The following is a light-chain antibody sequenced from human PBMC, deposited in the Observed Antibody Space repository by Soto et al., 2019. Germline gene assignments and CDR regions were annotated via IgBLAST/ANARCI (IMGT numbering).Light chain of an antibody. CDR3: QQTYTTPYT. Sequence: IQMTQSPSSLSASVGDRVTITCRASQRVTTYVNWYQQKPGGAPKLLITTSGTLQRGVPSRFSGSGSGTEFTLTITTLQPGDFATYFCQQTYTTPYTCGQGTKLEI. CDR1: QRVTTY. V-gene: IGKV1-39*01. J-gene: IGKJ2*01. CDR2: TSG.